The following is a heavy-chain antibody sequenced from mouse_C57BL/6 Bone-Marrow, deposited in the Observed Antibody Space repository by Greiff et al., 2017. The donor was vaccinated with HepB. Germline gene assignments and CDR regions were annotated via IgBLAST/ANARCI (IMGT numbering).Heavy chain of an antibody. CDR1: GYAFSSSW. Sequence: QVQLQQSGPELVKPGASVKISCKASGYAFSSSWMNWVKQRPGKGLEWIGRIYPGDGDTNYNGKFKGKATLTAAKSSSTAYMQLSSLTSEDSAVYFCARPDAITTVVGRWFAYWGQGTLVTVSS. V-gene: IGHV1-82*01. J-gene: IGHJ3*01. CDR2: IYPGDGDT. CDR3: ARPDAITTVVGRWFAY. D-gene: IGHD1-1*01.